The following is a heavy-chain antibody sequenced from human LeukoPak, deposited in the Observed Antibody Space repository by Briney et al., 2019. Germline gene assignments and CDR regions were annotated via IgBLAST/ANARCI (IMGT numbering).Heavy chain of an antibody. V-gene: IGHV3-9*01. J-gene: IGHJ6*02. CDR3: AKGGYYPLYYYYGMDV. CDR2: ISWNSGNI. Sequence: GGSLRLSCAASGFTFYDYAMHWVRHAPGKGLEWVSGISWNSGNIGYADSVQGRFTISRDNAKNSLYLQMNSLRAEDTALYYCAKGGYYPLYYYYGMDVWGQGTTVTVSS. D-gene: IGHD3-22*01. CDR1: GFTFYDYA.